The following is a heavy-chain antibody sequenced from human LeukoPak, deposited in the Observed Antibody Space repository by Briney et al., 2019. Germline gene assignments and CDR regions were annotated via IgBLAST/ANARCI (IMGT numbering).Heavy chain of an antibody. D-gene: IGHD1-14*01. CDR3: ARGPDSRKAGY. J-gene: IGHJ4*02. CDR1: VESFTDYH. CDR2: ISHDEGT. Sequence: PSETLSLTCDIYVESFTDYHFSWIRQPPGKGLEWIGEISHDEGTNYSPSLKSRVTISLDTSKNQFSLKRTSVTAADTAVYYRARGPDSRKAGYWGPGTLVTVSS. V-gene: IGHV4-34*01.